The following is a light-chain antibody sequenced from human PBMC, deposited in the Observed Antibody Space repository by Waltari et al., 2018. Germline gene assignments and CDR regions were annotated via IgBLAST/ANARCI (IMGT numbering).Light chain of an antibody. V-gene: IGLV2-23*02. CDR2: DVS. CDR1: SSDIGRYDI. J-gene: IGLJ3*02. Sequence: QSALTQPASVSGSPGQSVTISCTGASSDIGRYDIVSWYQLHPGNAPKLIICDVSKRPSGVSDRFSGSKSGDTASLTISGLQFEDEADYYCCSYAGNYIWVFGGGTRLTVL. CDR3: CSYAGNYIWV.